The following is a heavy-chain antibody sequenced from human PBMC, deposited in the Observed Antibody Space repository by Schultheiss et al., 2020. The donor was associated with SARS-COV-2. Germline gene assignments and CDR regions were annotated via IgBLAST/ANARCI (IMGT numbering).Heavy chain of an antibody. CDR3: ARDGEAARPGSYYYYGMDV. CDR1: GYSFTSYW. V-gene: IGHV5-51*01. CDR2: IYPGDSDT. J-gene: IGHJ6*02. Sequence: GESLKISCKGSGYSFTSYWIGWVRQMPGKGLEWMGIIYPGDSDTRYSPSFQGQVTISADKSISTAYLQWSSLKASDTAMYYCARDGEAARPGSYYYYGMDVWGQGTTVTVSS. D-gene: IGHD6-6*01.